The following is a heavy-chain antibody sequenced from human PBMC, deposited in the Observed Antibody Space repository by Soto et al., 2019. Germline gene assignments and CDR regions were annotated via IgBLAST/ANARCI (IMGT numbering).Heavy chain of an antibody. J-gene: IGHJ4*02. CDR1: GYTFNSYY. CDR3: ARGLAVAYSPALL. Sequence: QVQLVQSGAEVKKPGASVKVSCKASGYTFNSYYMHWVRQAPGQGLEWMGVINPGGGSTSYAQKLHGRVTMTRDTSTSTVYMELSSLRSEDTAVYYCARGLAVAYSPALLWGQGTLVTVSS. CDR2: INPGGGST. V-gene: IGHV1-46*02. D-gene: IGHD6-19*01.